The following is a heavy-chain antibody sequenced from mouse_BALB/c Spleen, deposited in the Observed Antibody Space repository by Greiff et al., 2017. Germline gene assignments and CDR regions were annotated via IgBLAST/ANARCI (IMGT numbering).Heavy chain of an antibody. Sequence: EVKLVESGGDLVKPGGSLKLSCAASGFTFSSYGMSWVRQTPDKRLEWVATISSGGSYTYYPDSVKGRFTISRDNAKNTLYLQMSSLKSEDTAMYYCARQRGNWDYAMDYWGQGTSVTVSS. V-gene: IGHV5-6*01. CDR3: ARQRGNWDYAMDY. CDR1: GFTFSSYG. J-gene: IGHJ4*01. CDR2: ISSGGSYT. D-gene: IGHD4-1*01.